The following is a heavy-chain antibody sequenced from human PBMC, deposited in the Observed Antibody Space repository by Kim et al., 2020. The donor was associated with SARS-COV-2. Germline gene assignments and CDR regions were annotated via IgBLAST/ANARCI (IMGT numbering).Heavy chain of an antibody. V-gene: IGHV4-31*03. CDR1: GGSISSGGYY. CDR2: IYYSGST. CDR3: ARATMITFGGVIDHFDY. J-gene: IGHJ4*01. D-gene: IGHD3-16*02. Sequence: SETLSLTCTVSGGSISSGGYYWSWIRQHPGKGLEWIGYIYYSGSTYYNPSLKSRVTISVDTSKNQFSLKLSSVTAADTAVYYCARATMITFGGVIDHFDYWGHGTLVTVSS.